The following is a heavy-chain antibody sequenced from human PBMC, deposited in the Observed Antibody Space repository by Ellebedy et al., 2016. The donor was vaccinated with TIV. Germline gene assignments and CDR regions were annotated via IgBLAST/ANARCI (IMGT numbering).Heavy chain of an antibody. J-gene: IGHJ5*02. CDR3: ATVYSGFTNGFDP. CDR1: GYTLTELS. CDR2: FDPEDGET. D-gene: IGHD5-12*01. V-gene: IGHV1-24*01. Sequence: AASVKVSCMVSGYTLTELSMHWVRQAPGKGLEWMGGFDPEDGETIYAQKFQGRVTMTEDTSTDTAYMELSSLRSEDTAVYYCATVYSGFTNGFDPWGQGTLVTVSS.